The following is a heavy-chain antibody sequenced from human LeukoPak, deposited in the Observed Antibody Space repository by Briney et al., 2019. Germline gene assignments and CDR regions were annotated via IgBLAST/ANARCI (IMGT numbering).Heavy chain of an antibody. CDR1: GFTFSSYS. J-gene: IGHJ4*02. Sequence: GGSLRLSCAASGFTFSSYSMNWVRQAPGKGLEWVSSISSSSSYIYYAASVKGRFTISRDNAKNSLYLQMNSLRAEDTAVYYCARDSAGPIDCWGQGTLVTVS. CDR2: ISSSSSYI. CDR3: ARDSAGPIDC. V-gene: IGHV3-21*01.